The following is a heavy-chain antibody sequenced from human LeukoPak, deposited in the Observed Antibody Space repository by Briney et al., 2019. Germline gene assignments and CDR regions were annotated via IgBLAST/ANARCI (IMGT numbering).Heavy chain of an antibody. Sequence: SGPTLVNSTQTLTLTCTFSGFSLYTRGVGVGWIRQPPGKALEWLALIYWDDNKRYSPSLKSRLTITKDTSKNQVVLTMTNMDPVDTATYYCAHNSYYDFWSGYHVYYFDYWGQGTRVAVSS. V-gene: IGHV2-5*02. J-gene: IGHJ4*02. CDR1: GFSLYTRGVG. CDR3: AHNSYYDFWSGYHVYYFDY. CDR2: IYWDDNK. D-gene: IGHD3-3*01.